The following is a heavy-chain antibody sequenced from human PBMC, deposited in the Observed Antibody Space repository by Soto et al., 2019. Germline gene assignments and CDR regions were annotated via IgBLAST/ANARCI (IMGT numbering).Heavy chain of an antibody. J-gene: IGHJ6*02. CDR3: TSAGSDPGNFYISNYYAMDV. CDR2: IYSGGDT. CDR1: GFSVSSDY. V-gene: IGHV3-53*01. D-gene: IGHD3-10*01. Sequence: EVQLVESGGTSIQAGGSLRLSCAASGFSVSSDYMSWVRQAPGKGLEWVSLIYSGGDTYYADSVKGRFTISRDISSNTIYLHMTSLRAHDTAIYYCTSAGSDPGNFYISNYYAMDVWGRGTTVTVSS.